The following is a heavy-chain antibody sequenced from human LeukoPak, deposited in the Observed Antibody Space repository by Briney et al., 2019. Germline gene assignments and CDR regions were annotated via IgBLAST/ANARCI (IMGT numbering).Heavy chain of an antibody. Sequence: PETLSLTCTVSGGSISSSSYYWGWIRQPPGKGLEWIGSIYYSGSTYYNPSLKSRVTISVDTSKNQFSLKLSSVTAADTAVYYCAREGRALRGWELPRDAFDIWGQGTMVTVSS. CDR3: AREGRALRGWELPRDAFDI. D-gene: IGHD1-26*01. J-gene: IGHJ3*02. V-gene: IGHV4-39*07. CDR2: IYYSGST. CDR1: GGSISSSSYY.